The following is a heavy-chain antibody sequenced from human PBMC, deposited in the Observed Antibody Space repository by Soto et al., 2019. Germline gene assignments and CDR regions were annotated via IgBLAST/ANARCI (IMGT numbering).Heavy chain of an antibody. CDR1: GYTFTSYG. CDR3: ARDLTILIAAAGTGPYYFDY. Sequence: ASVKVSCKASGYTFTSYGISWVRQAPGQGLEWMGWISAYNGNTNYAQKLQGRVTMTTDTSTSTAYMELRSLRSDDTAVYYCARDLTILIAAAGTGPYYFDYWGQGTLVTVSS. CDR2: ISAYNGNT. V-gene: IGHV1-18*01. J-gene: IGHJ4*02. D-gene: IGHD6-13*01.